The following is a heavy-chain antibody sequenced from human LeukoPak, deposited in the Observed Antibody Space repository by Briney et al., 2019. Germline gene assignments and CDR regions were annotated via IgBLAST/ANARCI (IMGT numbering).Heavy chain of an antibody. CDR1: GGSISSGGYY. D-gene: IGHD3-22*01. CDR2: IYYSGST. J-gene: IGHJ4*02. CDR3: ASGTYDSSGYYHVR. Sequence: KPSETLSLTCTVSGGSISSGGYYWSWIRQHPGKGLEWIGYIYYSGSTYYNPSLKSRVTISADTSKNQFSLKLSSVTAADTAVYYCASGTYDSSGYYHVRWGQGTLVTVSS. V-gene: IGHV4-31*03.